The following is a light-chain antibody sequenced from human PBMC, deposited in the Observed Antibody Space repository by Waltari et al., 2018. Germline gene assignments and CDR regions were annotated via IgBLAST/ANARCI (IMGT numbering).Light chain of an antibody. Sequence: DIQMTQSPSSLSASVGDRVTITCQASQDITNYLNWYQQKPGKAPKLLIYDASNLETGVPSRFSGSGSGTDFTFTISRLQPEDIATYYCQQYENLPLTFGGGTKVKIK. CDR1: QDITNY. CDR3: QQYENLPLT. CDR2: DAS. V-gene: IGKV1-33*01. J-gene: IGKJ4*01.